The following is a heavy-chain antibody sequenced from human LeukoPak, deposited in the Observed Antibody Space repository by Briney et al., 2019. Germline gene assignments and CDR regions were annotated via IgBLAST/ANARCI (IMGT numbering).Heavy chain of an antibody. CDR2: IYYSGST. J-gene: IGHJ4*02. CDR3: ARAILATIPYYFDY. CDR1: GGSISSSSYY. D-gene: IGHD5-24*01. Sequence: SETLSLTCTVSGGSISSSSYYWGWIRQPPEKGLEWIGSIYYSGSTYYNPSLKSRVTISVDTSKNQFSLKLSSVTAADTAVHYCARAILATIPYYFDYWGQGTLVTVSS. V-gene: IGHV4-39*07.